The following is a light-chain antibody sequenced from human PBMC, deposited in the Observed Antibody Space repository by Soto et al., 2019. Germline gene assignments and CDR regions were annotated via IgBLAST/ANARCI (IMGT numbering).Light chain of an antibody. CDR3: QQYDSSPLT. J-gene: IGKJ4*01. CDR1: QSVSSSY. V-gene: IGKV3-20*01. CDR2: GAS. Sequence: EILLTQSPGTLPLSPGERATLSCRASQSVSSSYLAWYQQKPGQAPRLLIYGASSRATGIPDRFSGSGSGTDFTLTISRLEPGDFAVYYCQQYDSSPLTFGGGTKVEIK.